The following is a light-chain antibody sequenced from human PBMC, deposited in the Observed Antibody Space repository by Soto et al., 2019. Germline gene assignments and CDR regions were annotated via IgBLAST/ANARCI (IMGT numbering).Light chain of an antibody. Sequence: DIQMTQSPSTLSASVGDRVTITCRASQSVSTWLAWYQQKLGKAPKLLIYDASFLQSGVPSRFSGSRSGTEFTLTISSLQPDDFATYYCQQYNSHPWTFGHGTKVDIK. V-gene: IGKV1-5*01. CDR2: DAS. CDR3: QQYNSHPWT. CDR1: QSVSTW. J-gene: IGKJ1*01.